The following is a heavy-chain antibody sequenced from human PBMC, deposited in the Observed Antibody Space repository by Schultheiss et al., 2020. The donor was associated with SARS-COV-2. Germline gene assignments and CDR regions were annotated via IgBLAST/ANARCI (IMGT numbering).Heavy chain of an antibody. V-gene: IGHV3-9*01. Sequence: GGSLRLSCAASGFTFSSYAMHWVRQAPGKGLEWVSGISWNSGSIGYADSVKGRFTISRDNSKNTLYLQMNSLRAEDTAVYYCAKCFTSFIYAMDVWGQGTTVTVSS. CDR2: ISWNSGSI. J-gene: IGHJ6*02. D-gene: IGHD2-2*01. CDR3: AKCFTSFIYAMDV. CDR1: GFTFSSYA.